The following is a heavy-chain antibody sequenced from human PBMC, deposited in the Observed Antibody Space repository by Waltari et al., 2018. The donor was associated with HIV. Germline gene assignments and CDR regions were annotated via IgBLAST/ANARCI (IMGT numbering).Heavy chain of an antibody. Sequence: EVQLVESGGGLVQPGGSLRLSCAARGVTFRNYWMTGIRQDPGQGREWVANIRHDGSGDFHVDSVKGRCTISRDNAKSSLYLQMNSLRVDDTAMYYCARLQPNGSFDPWGQGTLVTVSS. CDR1: GVTFRNYW. J-gene: IGHJ5*02. CDR2: IRHDGSGD. D-gene: IGHD1-1*01. CDR3: ARLQPNGSFDP. V-gene: IGHV3-7*01.